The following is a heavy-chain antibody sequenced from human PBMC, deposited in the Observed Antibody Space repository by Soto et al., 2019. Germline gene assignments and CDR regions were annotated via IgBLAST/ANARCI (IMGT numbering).Heavy chain of an antibody. J-gene: IGHJ4*02. V-gene: IGHV4-30-4*01. Sequence: SETLSLTCTVSGGSVSSGDYYWSWIRQPPGKGLEWIGYIYYSGSAYYNASLKSRVTISIDTSRNQFSLRLTSVTAADTAVFYCARGTGVDGSHYFDYWGQGTLGTVS. CDR2: IYYSGSA. CDR1: GGSVSSGDYY. D-gene: IGHD1-26*01. CDR3: ARGTGVDGSHYFDY.